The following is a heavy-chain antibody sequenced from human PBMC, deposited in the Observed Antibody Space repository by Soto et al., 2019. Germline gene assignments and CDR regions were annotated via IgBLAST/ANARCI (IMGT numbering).Heavy chain of an antibody. J-gene: IGHJ1*01. V-gene: IGHV4-4*02. D-gene: IGHD2-8*01. Sequence: QVQLQASGPGLVKPSGTLSLTCDVFGASITSSNWWSWVRQSRGGGLEWIGELVHGGSTNYNPSLRSLDTVAVDKSKIQVSLILTSLTAAAAAVYYCARDRRNFGVQFATWGQGIRVTVSS. CDR1: GASITSSNW. CDR2: LVHGGST. CDR3: ARDRRNFGVQFAT.